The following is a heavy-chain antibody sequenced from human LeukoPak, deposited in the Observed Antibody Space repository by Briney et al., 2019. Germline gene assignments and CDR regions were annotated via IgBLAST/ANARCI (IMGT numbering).Heavy chain of an antibody. CDR1: GFTFSDHY. CDR2: TRNKANSYTT. Sequence: GGSLRLSCAASGFTFSDHYMDWVRQAPGKGLEWVGRTRNKANSYTTEYAASVKVRFTISRDDSKNSLYLQMNSLKTEDTAVYYCARGTMVRGAYYYYYYMDVWGKGTTVTVSS. V-gene: IGHV3-72*01. D-gene: IGHD3-10*01. J-gene: IGHJ6*03. CDR3: ARGTMVRGAYYYYYYMDV.